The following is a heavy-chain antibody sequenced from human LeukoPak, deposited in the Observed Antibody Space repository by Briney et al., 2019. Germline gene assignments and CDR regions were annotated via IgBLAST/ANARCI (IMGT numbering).Heavy chain of an antibody. V-gene: IGHV3-23*01. J-gene: IGHJ6*03. CDR2: LSGDGDSR. CDR3: ARLYRIQLWPIGPNYYYYMDV. CDR1: GFSFSGYA. Sequence: PGGSLRLSCAASGFSFSGYAMSWVRQAPGKGLEWVSGLSGDGDSRYYADSVKGRFTISRDNAKNSLYLQMNSLRAEDTAVYYCARLYRIQLWPIGPNYYYYMDVWGKGTTVTVSS. D-gene: IGHD5-18*01.